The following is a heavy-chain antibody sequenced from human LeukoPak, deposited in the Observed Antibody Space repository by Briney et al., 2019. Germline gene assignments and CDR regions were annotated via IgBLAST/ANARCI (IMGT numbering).Heavy chain of an antibody. Sequence: GASVKVSCKASGYTFTSYGISWVRQAPGQGLEWMGWISAYNGNTNYAQKLQGRVTMTTDTSTCTAYMELRSLRSDDTAVYYCARDGSGWPDYYYYGMDVWGQGTTVTVSS. CDR3: ARDGSGWPDYYYYGMDV. D-gene: IGHD6-19*01. CDR1: GYTFTSYG. V-gene: IGHV1-18*01. J-gene: IGHJ6*02. CDR2: ISAYNGNT.